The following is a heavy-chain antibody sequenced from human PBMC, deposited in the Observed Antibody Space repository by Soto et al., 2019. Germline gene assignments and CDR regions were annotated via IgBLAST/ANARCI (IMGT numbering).Heavy chain of an antibody. D-gene: IGHD3-3*01. CDR3: AKDDRYDFWSGYYAAEYFQH. CDR1: GFTFSSYA. Sequence: EVQLLESGGGLVQPGGSLRLSCAASGFTFSSYAMSWVRQAPGKGLEWVSAISGSGGSTYYADSVKGRFTISRDNSKNTLYLQMNSLRAEDTAVYYCAKDDRYDFWSGYYAAEYFQHWGQGTLVTVSS. V-gene: IGHV3-23*01. J-gene: IGHJ1*01. CDR2: ISGSGGST.